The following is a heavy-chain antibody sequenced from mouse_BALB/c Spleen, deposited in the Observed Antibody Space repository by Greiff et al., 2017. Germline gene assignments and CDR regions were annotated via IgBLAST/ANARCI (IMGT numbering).Heavy chain of an antibody. CDR2: ISSGGST. CDR3: AREDYGYFDY. J-gene: IGHJ2*01. Sequence: DVLLVESGGGLVTPGGSLKLSCAASGFTFSSYAMSWVRQTPEKRLEWVASISSGGSTYYPDSVKGRFTISRDNARNILYLQMSSLRSEDTAMYYRAREDYGYFDYWGQGTTLTVSS. D-gene: IGHD1-1*01. CDR1: GFTFSSYA. V-gene: IGHV5-6-5*01.